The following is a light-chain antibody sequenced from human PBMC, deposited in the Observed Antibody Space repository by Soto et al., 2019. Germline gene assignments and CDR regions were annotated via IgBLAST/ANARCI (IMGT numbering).Light chain of an antibody. J-gene: IGKJ4*01. CDR3: QQYDNLPLT. V-gene: IGKV1-33*01. Sequence: DIQMTQSPSSLSASVGDRVTITCQASQDISNYLNWYQQKPGKAPKRLIYDASNLETGVPSRFSGSGSGTDFTFTISSLKPEDIATYYCQQYDNLPLTFGGGTKVEIK. CDR1: QDISNY. CDR2: DAS.